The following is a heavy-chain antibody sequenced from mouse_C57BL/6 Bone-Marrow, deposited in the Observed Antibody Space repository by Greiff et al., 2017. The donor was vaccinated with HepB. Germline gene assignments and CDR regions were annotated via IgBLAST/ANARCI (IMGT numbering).Heavy chain of an antibody. D-gene: IGHD2-5*01. J-gene: IGHJ3*01. CDR1: GFSLTSYG. Sequence: QVQLQQSGPGLVAPSQSLSITCTVSGFSLTSYGVDWVRQSPGKGLEWLGVIWGVGSTNYNSALKSRLSISKDNSKSQVFLKMNSLQTDDTAMYYCASDHHYSKFAYWGQGTLVTVSA. CDR3: ASDHHYSKFAY. CDR2: IWGVGST. V-gene: IGHV2-6*01.